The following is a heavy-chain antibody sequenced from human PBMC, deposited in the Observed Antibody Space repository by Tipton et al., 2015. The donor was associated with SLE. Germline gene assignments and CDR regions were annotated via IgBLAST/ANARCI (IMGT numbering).Heavy chain of an antibody. CDR3: AREVYGGDAFDI. Sequence: SLRLSCAASGFTVSSNYMSWVRPAPGKGLEWVSVIYSGGSTYYADSVKGRFTISRDNSKNTLYLQMNSLRAEDTAVYYCAREVYGGDAFDIWGQGTMVTVSS. CDR2: IYSGGST. D-gene: IGHD3-16*01. V-gene: IGHV3-53*01. J-gene: IGHJ3*02. CDR1: GFTVSSNY.